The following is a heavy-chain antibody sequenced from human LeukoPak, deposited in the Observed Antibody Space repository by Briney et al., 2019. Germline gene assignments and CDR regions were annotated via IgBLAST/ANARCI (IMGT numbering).Heavy chain of an antibody. D-gene: IGHD5-24*01. CDR3: ARGIWSATRVDYYLDN. CDR1: GGTFSSYA. CDR2: INAGNGHT. Sequence: ASVEVSCKASGGTFSSYAISWVRQAPGQRFEWMGWINAGNGHTKYSQNFQGRVTITRDSSANIVYMELSSLTSEDTAVYYCARGIWSATRVDYYLDNWGQGTLVTVSS. J-gene: IGHJ4*02. V-gene: IGHV1-3*01.